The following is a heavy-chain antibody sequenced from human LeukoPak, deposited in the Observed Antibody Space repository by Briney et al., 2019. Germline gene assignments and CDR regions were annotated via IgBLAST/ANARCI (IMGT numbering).Heavy chain of an antibody. D-gene: IGHD3-22*01. Sequence: GASVKVSCKASGYTFTSYGISWVRQAPGQGLEWMGWISAYNGNTNYAQKLQGRVTMTTDTSTSTAYMELRSLRSDDTAVYYCARDSGGIVVVMSTGDYYMDVWGKGATVTISS. CDR3: ARDSGGIVVVMSTGDYYMDV. CDR2: ISAYNGNT. J-gene: IGHJ6*03. CDR1: GYTFTSYG. V-gene: IGHV1-18*01.